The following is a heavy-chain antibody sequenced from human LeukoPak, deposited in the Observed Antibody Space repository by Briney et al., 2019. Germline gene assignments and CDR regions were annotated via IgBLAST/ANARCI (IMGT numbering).Heavy chain of an antibody. Sequence: SETLSLTCAVSGASITSYYWNWIRQSPGKGLEWIGYIHHTGKNWYNPPLQSRVTLSVDTSKSEFSLRLNSVTAADTAVYYCARIPPSSSVGWVNWFDPWGQGTLVTVSS. CDR3: ARIPPSSSVGWVNWFDP. V-gene: IGHV4-59*01. CDR2: IHHTGKN. J-gene: IGHJ5*02. D-gene: IGHD6-6*01. CDR1: GASITSYY.